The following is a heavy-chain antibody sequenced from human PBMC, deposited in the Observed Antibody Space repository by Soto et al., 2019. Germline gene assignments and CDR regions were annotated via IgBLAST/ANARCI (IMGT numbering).Heavy chain of an antibody. CDR1: GFTFNNYA. Sequence: EVQLLESGGGLVQPGGSLRLSCEASGFTFNNYAMSWVRQAPGKGLKWVSGISGSGGTTYYADSVKGRFTISRDNSKNTFYLQMNSLRAEDMAVYYCAKAFYPCSRGICYVGTFESWGQGALVTVSS. CDR2: ISGSGGTT. J-gene: IGHJ4*02. D-gene: IGHD2-15*01. CDR3: AKAFYPCSRGICYVGTFES. V-gene: IGHV3-23*01.